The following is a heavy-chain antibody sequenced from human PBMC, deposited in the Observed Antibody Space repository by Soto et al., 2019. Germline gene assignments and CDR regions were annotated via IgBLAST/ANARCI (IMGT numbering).Heavy chain of an antibody. CDR3: ANWGPLSPYYGSGSSDDY. D-gene: IGHD3-10*01. J-gene: IGHJ4*02. CDR1: GFTFSSYA. CDR2: ISGSGGST. Sequence: GGSLRLSCAASGFTFSSYAMSWVRQAPGKGLEWVSAISGSGGSTYYADSVKGRFTISRDNSKNTLYLQMNSLRAEDTAVYYCANWGPLSPYYGSGSSDDYWGQGTLVTVSS. V-gene: IGHV3-23*01.